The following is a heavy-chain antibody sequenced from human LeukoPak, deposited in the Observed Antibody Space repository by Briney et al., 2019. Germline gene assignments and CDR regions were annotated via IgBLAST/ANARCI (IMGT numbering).Heavy chain of an antibody. CDR2: ISSSSSYI. Sequence: GGSLRLSCAASGFTFSSYSMNWVRQAPGKGLEWVSSISSSSSYIYYADSVKGRFTISRDNAKNSLYLKMNSLRAEDTAVYYCARATYDSSGYHHDYWGQGTLVTVSS. V-gene: IGHV3-21*01. J-gene: IGHJ4*02. CDR3: ARATYDSSGYHHDY. CDR1: GFTFSSYS. D-gene: IGHD3-22*01.